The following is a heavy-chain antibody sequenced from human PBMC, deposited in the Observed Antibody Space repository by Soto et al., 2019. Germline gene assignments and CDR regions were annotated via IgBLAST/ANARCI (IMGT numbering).Heavy chain of an antibody. Sequence: PGGSLGLSCAASGFTFSSYALSGVRQATGKGLESVSVISGSGSSTYYADSVKGRFTISRDNSKNTLYLQMNSLRAEDTAVYYCPKGNNWTPYWFDPWGQGTLVTVSS. D-gene: IGHD3-3*01. J-gene: IGHJ5*02. CDR1: GFTFSSYA. CDR2: ISGSGSST. V-gene: IGHV3-23*01. CDR3: PKGNNWTPYWFDP.